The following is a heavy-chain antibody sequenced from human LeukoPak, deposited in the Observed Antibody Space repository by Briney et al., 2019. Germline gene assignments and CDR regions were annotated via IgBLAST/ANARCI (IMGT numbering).Heavy chain of an antibody. CDR2: ISSSSSYI. D-gene: IGHD3-10*01. V-gene: IGHV3-21*01. J-gene: IGHJ4*02. Sequence: GGSLRLSCAASGFTFSSYSMNWVRQAPGKGLEWVSSISSSSSYIYYADSVKGRFTISRDNAKNSLYLQMNSLRAEDTAVYYCASLGTGSGSYYYGYWGQGTLVTVSS. CDR3: ASLGTGSGSYYYGY. CDR1: GFTFSSYS.